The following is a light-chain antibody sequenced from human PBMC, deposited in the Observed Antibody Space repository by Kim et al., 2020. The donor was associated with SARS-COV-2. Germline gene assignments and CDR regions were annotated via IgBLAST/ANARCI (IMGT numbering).Light chain of an antibody. CDR2: GAS. CDR3: QQYNQWPPEYT. Sequence: EIVLTQSPATLYVSPGERATLSCRASQSVSSNLAWYQQRPGQAPRLLIYGASTRATGIPDRFSGSGSATDFTLTISSLQSEDSAVYYCQQYNQWPPEYTFGQGTKLEI. CDR1: QSVSSN. J-gene: IGKJ2*01. V-gene: IGKV3-15*01.